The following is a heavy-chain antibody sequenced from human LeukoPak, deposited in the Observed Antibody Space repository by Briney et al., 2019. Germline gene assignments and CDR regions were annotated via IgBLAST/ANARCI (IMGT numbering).Heavy chain of an antibody. CDR3: ARVGTTGIDFDY. CDR1: GFTFSSCS. J-gene: IGHJ4*02. Sequence: PGGSLRLSCAAPGFTFSSCSMSWVRQAPGKGLEWVSYISSSSSTIYYADSVKGRFNISRDNAKNSLCLQMNSLRDEDTAVYYCARVGTTGIDFDYWGQGTLVTVSS. D-gene: IGHD1-1*01. CDR2: ISSSSSTI. V-gene: IGHV3-48*02.